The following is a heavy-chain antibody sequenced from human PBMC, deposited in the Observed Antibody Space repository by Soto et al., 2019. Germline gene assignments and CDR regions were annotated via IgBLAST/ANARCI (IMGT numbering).Heavy chain of an antibody. Sequence: EVQLVESGGGLVQPGGSLRLSCAASEFTFSKYWMTWVRQSPGKGLEGVADINQDGSERYYVDSVRGRFTISRDNAKNSLYLQMNSLRAEDTAVYYCVCGGTYLVSWGQGTLVTVSP. V-gene: IGHV3-7*01. J-gene: IGHJ4*02. D-gene: IGHD3-16*01. CDR2: INQDGSER. CDR1: EFTFSKYW. CDR3: VCGGTYLVS.